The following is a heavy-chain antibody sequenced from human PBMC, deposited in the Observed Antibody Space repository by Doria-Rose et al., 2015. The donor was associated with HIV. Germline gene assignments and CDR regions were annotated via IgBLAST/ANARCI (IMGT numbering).Heavy chain of an antibody. Sequence: RQPPGKGLEWIGYIYSSGSTHYNSSLKSRVTIFIDTSKNQFSLKLSSVTAADTAVYYCARFRPSRGIYYSLDVWGKGTTVTVSS. V-gene: IGHV4-4*09. CDR3: ARFRPSRGIYYSLDV. D-gene: IGHD3-10*01. J-gene: IGHJ6*03. CDR2: IYSSGST.